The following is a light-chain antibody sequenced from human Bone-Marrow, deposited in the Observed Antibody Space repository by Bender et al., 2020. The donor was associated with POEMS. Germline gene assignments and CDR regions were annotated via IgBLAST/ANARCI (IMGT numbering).Light chain of an antibody. J-gene: IGLJ3*02. CDR1: KLGEKY. V-gene: IGLV3-1*01. CDR2: QDA. CDR3: VAWDASLNGWV. Sequence: SYELTQPPSVSVSPGQTASITCSGDKLGEKYACWYQQKPGQSPVLVMYQDAKRPSGVPDRFSGSKSGTSASLAITGLQSDDEAIYFCVAWDASLNGWVFGGGTKLTVL.